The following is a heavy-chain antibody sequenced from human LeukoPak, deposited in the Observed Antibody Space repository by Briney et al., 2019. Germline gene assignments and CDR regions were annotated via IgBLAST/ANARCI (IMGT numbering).Heavy chain of an antibody. CDR3: ARGPHGWFDP. J-gene: IGHJ5*02. V-gene: IGHV4-34*01. CDR2: INHSGST. CDR1: GGSISSYY. Sequence: SETLSLTCTVSGGSISSYYWSWIRQPPGEGLEWIGEINHSGSTNYNPSLKSRVTISVDTSKNQFSLKLSSVTAADTAVYYCARGPHGWFDPWGQGTLVTVSS.